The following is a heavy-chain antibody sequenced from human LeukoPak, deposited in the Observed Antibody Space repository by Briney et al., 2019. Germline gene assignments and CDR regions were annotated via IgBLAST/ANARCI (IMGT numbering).Heavy chain of an antibody. CDR2: IKQDGSEK. D-gene: IGHD5-18*01. J-gene: IGHJ4*02. V-gene: IGHV3-7*01. Sequence: GGSLRLSGAASGFTFSSYWMSWVRQAPGKGLEWVANIKQDGSEKNYVDSVKGRFTISRDNAKTSLYLQMNSLRVEDTAVYYCARSLWPEDYWGQGTLVAVSS. CDR3: ARSLWPEDY. CDR1: GFTFSSYW.